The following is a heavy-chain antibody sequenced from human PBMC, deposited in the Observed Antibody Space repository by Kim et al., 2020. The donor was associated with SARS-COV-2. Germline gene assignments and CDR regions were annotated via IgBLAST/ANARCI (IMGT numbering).Heavy chain of an antibody. CDR1: GFTFSAYD. V-gene: IGHV3-48*02. Sequence: GGSLRLSCATSGFTFSAYDMNCVRQAPGKGLEWLSFITKSSTTIYYADSVEGRFTISRDNAKNSLFLQMNSLRDEDTALYYCVRDRMGGAFDMWGRGTMVTVSS. J-gene: IGHJ3*02. CDR3: VRDRMGGAFDM. D-gene: IGHD3-16*01. CDR2: ITKSSTTI.